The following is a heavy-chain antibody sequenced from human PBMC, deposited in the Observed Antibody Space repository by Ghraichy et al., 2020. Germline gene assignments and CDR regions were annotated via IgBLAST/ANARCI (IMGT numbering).Heavy chain of an antibody. CDR1: GFTFSSYA. Sequence: GGSRRLSCAASGFTFSSYAMDWVRQAPGKGLEWLSYITSSGTTIYYADSVKGRFTISRDNAKNSLYLQMSSLRDEDTAVYYCAREGGNYCSGGSCSRDFDYWGQGTLVTVSS. CDR2: ITSSGTTI. J-gene: IGHJ4*02. CDR3: AREGGNYCSGGSCSRDFDY. V-gene: IGHV3-48*02. D-gene: IGHD2-15*01.